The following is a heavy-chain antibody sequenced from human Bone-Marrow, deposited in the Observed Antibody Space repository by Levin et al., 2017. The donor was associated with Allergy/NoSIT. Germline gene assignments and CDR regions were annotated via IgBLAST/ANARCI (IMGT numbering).Heavy chain of an antibody. V-gene: IGHV4-39*07. D-gene: IGHD3-10*01. J-gene: IGHJ4*02. CDR2: IYYSGRT. CDR3: AREDATGSFSLD. CDR1: GGSISSSSYY. Sequence: SQTLSLTCTVSGGSISSSSYYWGWIRQPPGKGLEWIGTIYYSGRTYYNPSLKSRVTISVDTSKNQFSLKLSSVTAADRAVYYCAREDATGSFSLDWGQGMPVTVAS.